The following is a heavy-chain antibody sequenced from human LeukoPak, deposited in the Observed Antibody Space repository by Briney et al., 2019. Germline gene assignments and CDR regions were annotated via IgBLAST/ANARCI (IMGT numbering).Heavy chain of an antibody. V-gene: IGHV1-18*04. J-gene: IGHJ4*02. Sequence: ASVKVSCKASGYTFTGYYIHWVRQAPGQGLGWMGWISAYNDNTNYAQKLQGRVTMTTDTSTSTAYMELRSLRSDDTAVYYCARVHYDILTGYSYFDYWGQGTLVTVSS. CDR3: ARVHYDILTGYSYFDY. CDR1: GYTFTGYY. D-gene: IGHD3-9*01. CDR2: ISAYNDNT.